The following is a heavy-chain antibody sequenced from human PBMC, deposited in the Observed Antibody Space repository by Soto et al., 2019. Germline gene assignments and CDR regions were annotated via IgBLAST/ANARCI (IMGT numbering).Heavy chain of an antibody. D-gene: IGHD1-1*01. V-gene: IGHV4-4*02. CDR1: SGSISSLNW. CDR2: IFHSGST. CDR3: ARRSGTTFY. J-gene: IGHJ4*02. Sequence: QIQLQESGPGLVKPSGTLCLTCAVSSGSISSLNWWSWVRQPPGKGLEWIGEIFHSGSTNYNPSLKSRVDMSVDKSKNQFSLKVFSVTAADTALYFCARRSGTTFYWGRGTLVIVSS.